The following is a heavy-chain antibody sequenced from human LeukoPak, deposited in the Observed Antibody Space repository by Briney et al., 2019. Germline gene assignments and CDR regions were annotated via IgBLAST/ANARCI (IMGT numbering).Heavy chain of an antibody. Sequence: GASVKVSCKASGYTFTSYGLSWVRQAPGQGLEWMGWISAYNFNTNYAQKLQGRVTMTTDTSTSTAYMELRSLRSDDTAVYYCARVDPGYSGYDYDYWGQGTLVTVSS. V-gene: IGHV1-18*01. J-gene: IGHJ4*02. D-gene: IGHD5-12*01. CDR2: ISAYNFNT. CDR1: GYTFTSYG. CDR3: ARVDPGYSGYDYDY.